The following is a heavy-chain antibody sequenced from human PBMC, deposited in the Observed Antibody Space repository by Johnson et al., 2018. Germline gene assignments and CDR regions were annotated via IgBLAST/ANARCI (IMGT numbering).Heavy chain of an antibody. D-gene: IGHD4-17*01. CDR3: ARAYGDYYYYMDV. V-gene: IGHV4-39*07. CDR1: GGSINRGHYC. Sequence: QVQLQESGPGLVKSSETLSLICSVSGGSINRGHYCWGWIRQHPGKGLQWIGSFYSRGSTSYNPSLKSRVAILVDTSKNQSSLKLNSVTAVDTATYYCARAYGDYYYYMDVWGQGTTVTVSS. CDR2: FYSRGST. J-gene: IGHJ6*03.